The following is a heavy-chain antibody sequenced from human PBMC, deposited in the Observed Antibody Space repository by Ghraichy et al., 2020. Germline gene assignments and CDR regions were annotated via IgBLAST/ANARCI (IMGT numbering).Heavy chain of an antibody. V-gene: IGHV3-30*02. CDR3: AISRDYYDSSGYWYGMDV. CDR2: IRYDGSNK. CDR1: GFTFSSYG. Sequence: GGSLRLSCAASGFTFSSYGMHWVRQAPGKGLEWVAFIRYDGSNKYYADSVKGRFTISRDNSKNTLYLQMNSLRAEDTAVYYCAISRDYYDSSGYWYGMDVWGQGTTVTVSS. J-gene: IGHJ6*02. D-gene: IGHD3-22*01.